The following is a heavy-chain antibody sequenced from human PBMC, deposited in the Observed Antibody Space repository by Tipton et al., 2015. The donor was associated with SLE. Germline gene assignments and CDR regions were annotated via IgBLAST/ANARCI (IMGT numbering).Heavy chain of an antibody. CDR2: IKQDGSEK. CDR1: GFTFSSYA. V-gene: IGHV3-7*03. J-gene: IGHJ4*02. Sequence: QLVQSGGGVVQPGGSLRLSCAASGFTFSSYAMHWVRQAPGKGLEWVANIKQDGSEKYYVDSVKGRFTISRDNAKNSLYLQMNSLRAEDTAVYYCARDRWGVDTAMVLDYWGQGTLVTVSS. D-gene: IGHD5-18*01. CDR3: ARDRWGVDTAMVLDY.